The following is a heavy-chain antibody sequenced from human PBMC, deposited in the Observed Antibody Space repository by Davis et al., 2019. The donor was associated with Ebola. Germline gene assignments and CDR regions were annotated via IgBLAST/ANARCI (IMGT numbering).Heavy chain of an antibody. CDR2: INAGNGDT. V-gene: IGHV1-3*01. D-gene: IGHD4-17*01. J-gene: IGHJ4*02. CDR1: GYTFTNYG. CDR3: AMTTVTLQRLDY. Sequence: AASVKVSCKASGYTFTNYGITWVRQAPGQRLEWMGWINAGNGDTKYSQKFQGRVTITRDTSASTAYMELSSLRSEDTALYYCAMTTVTLQRLDYWGQGTLVTVSS.